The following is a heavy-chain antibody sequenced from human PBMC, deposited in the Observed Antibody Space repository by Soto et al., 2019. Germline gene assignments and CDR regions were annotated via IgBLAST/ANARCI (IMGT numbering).Heavy chain of an antibody. Sequence: SLRLSCAASGFTFSSYGMHWVRQAPGKGLEWVAVISYDGSNKYYADSVKGRFTISRDNSKNTLYLQMNSLRAEDTAVYYCAKETLKYSSGWYYFDYWGQGTLVTVSS. CDR1: GFTFSSYG. CDR2: ISYDGSNK. J-gene: IGHJ4*02. CDR3: AKETLKYSSGWYYFDY. D-gene: IGHD6-19*01. V-gene: IGHV3-30*18.